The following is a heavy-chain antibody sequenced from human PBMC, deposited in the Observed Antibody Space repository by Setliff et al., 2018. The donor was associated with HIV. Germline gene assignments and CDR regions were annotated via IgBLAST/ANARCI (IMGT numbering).Heavy chain of an antibody. CDR2: INPHTGIA. CDR1: GYDFTGYQ. V-gene: IGHV1-2*02. Sequence: ASVKVSCKTSGYDFTGYQIHWVRQAPGQGLEWLGWINPHTGIANYAQTFQGRVSITTDESTSTTYMELSSLRSDDTAVYYCARGQVVGYTYSGIELWGQGTLVTVSS. CDR3: ARGQVVGYTYSGIEL. D-gene: IGHD5-18*01. J-gene: IGHJ4*02.